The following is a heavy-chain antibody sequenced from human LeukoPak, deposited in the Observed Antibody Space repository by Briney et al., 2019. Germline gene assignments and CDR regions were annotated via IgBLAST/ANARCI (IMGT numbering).Heavy chain of an antibody. Sequence: PGGSLRLSCAASGFTFSSYAMSWVRQAPGKGLEWVSVIYSGGSTYYADSVKGRFTISRDNSKNTLYLQMNSLRAEDTAVYYCARDMIRGYFDYWGQGTLVTVSS. V-gene: IGHV3-53*01. CDR1: GFTFSSYA. D-gene: IGHD3-16*01. CDR2: IYSGGST. J-gene: IGHJ4*02. CDR3: ARDMIRGYFDY.